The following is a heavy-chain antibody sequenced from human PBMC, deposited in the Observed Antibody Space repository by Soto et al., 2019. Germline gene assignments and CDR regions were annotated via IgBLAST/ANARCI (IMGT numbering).Heavy chain of an antibody. CDR2: VSSDGGFT. CDR1: GFTFSDYY. J-gene: IGHJ4*02. D-gene: IGHD3-10*01. CDR3: ARDPMGRGVPLDY. V-gene: IGHV3-11*06. Sequence: QVQLVESGGGLVEPRGSLRLSCEASGFTFSDYYMRWIRQVPGRGLECLSYVSSDGGFTHYADSVQGRFTISRDNTKNSLFLEMKGLRAEDTALYFCARDPMGRGVPLDYWGPGTLVTVSS.